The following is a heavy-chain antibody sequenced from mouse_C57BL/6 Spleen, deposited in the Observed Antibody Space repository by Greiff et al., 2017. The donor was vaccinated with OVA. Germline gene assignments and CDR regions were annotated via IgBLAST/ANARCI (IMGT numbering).Heavy chain of an antibody. D-gene: IGHD2-4*01. Sequence: VQLQQSGPELVKPGASVKMSCKASGYTFTDYNMHWVKQSHGKSLEWIGYINPNNGGTSYNQKFKGKATLTVNKSSSTAYMELRSLTSEDSAVYYCARRRNYDYDGSFAYWGQGTLVTVSA. V-gene: IGHV1-22*01. J-gene: IGHJ3*01. CDR3: ARRRNYDYDGSFAY. CDR2: INPNNGGT. CDR1: GYTFTDYN.